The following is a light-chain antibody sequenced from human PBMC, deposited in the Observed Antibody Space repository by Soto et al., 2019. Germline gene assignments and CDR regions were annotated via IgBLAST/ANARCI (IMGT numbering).Light chain of an antibody. CDR3: QQYSSSPSLT. CDR1: QSVSSTF. J-gene: IGKJ4*01. V-gene: IGKV3-20*01. Sequence: EIVLTQSPGTLSLSPGDRATLSCRASQSVSSTFLAWYQQKPGQAPRLLIYGISSRATGIPDRFSGSGSGTDFTLTISRLEPEDFAVYYCQQYSSSPSLTFGGGTKVEIK. CDR2: GIS.